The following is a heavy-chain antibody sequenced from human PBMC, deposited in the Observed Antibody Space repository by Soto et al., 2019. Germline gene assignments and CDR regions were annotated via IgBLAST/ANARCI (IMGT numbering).Heavy chain of an antibody. CDR1: GYTFTSYA. CDR3: ARSSYYYYYMDV. D-gene: IGHD2-2*01. V-gene: IGHV1-3*01. J-gene: IGHJ6*03. Sequence: AXVKVSCKASGYTFTSYAMHWVRQAPGQRLEWMGWINAGNGNTKYSQKFQGRVTITRDTSASTAYMELSSLRSEDTAVYYCARSSYYYYYMDVWGKGTTVTVSS. CDR2: INAGNGNT.